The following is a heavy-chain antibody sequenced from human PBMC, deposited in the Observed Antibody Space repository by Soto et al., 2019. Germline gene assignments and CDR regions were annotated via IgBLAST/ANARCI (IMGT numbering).Heavy chain of an antibody. CDR3: ARRHLAVAVSPWFDP. V-gene: IGHV2-26*01. Sequence: QVTLKESGPVLVQPTEPLTLRCTVSGLSITDSEMGVSWIRQPPGQPLGWLAHIDSSGEKSYRTFLKSRLAISKDTSKSQIVLTMTNMDPADTATYYCARRHLAVAVSPWFDPWGQGIPVTVPS. CDR1: GLSITDSEMG. J-gene: IGHJ5*02. D-gene: IGHD6-19*01. CDR2: IDSSGEK.